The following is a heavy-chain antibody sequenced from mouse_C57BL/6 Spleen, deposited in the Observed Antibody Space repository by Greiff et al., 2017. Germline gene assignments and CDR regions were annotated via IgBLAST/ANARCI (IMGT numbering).Heavy chain of an antibody. CDR2: ITPNYGTT. Sequence: QLQESGPELVKPGASVKISCKASGYSFTDYNMNWVKQSNGKSLEWIGVITPNYGTTSYNQKFKGKATLTVDQSSSTAYMQLNSLTSEDSAVYYCARQNYYGSRGDYFDYWGQGTTLTVSS. J-gene: IGHJ2*01. CDR3: ARQNYYGSRGDYFDY. CDR1: GYSFTDYN. V-gene: IGHV1-39*01. D-gene: IGHD1-1*01.